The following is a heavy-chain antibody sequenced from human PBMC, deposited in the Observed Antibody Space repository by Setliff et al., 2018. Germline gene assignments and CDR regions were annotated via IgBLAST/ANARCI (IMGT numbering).Heavy chain of an antibody. Sequence: SETLSLTCTVSGGSISSRSYYWGWNRQPPGKGLEWIGSIYYSGSTYYKPSLKSRVTISVDTSKNQFSLKLSSVTAADTAVYHCARVSSYGSGSYYYYYYGMDVWG. CDR3: ARVSSYGSGSYYYYYYGMDV. CDR1: GGSISSRSYY. D-gene: IGHD3-10*01. CDR2: IYYSGST. V-gene: IGHV4-39*07. J-gene: IGHJ6*01.